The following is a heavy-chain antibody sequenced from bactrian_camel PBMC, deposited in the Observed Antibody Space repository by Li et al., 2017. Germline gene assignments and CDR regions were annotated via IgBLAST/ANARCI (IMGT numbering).Heavy chain of an antibody. J-gene: IGHJ6*01. CDR2: MDSLGRT. D-gene: IGHD6*01. CDR3: AGEQYGGCRASAAFGV. CDR1: ETRYC. Sequence: HVQLVESGGGSVQPGQSLRLTCTFSETRYCMGWFRQPPGKDREGVAAMDSLGRTKYADSVDGRFTISKGNRKTILYLEMHNLKPEDTGVYYCAGEQYGGCRASAAFGVWGQGTQVTVS. V-gene: IGHV3S53*01.